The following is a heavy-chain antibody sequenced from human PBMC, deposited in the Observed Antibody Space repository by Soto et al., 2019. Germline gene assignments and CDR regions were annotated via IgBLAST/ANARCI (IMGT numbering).Heavy chain of an antibody. CDR3: ANNIVVVPAAIGAFDI. J-gene: IGHJ3*02. CDR2: ISGSGGST. CDR1: GFTFGSFA. Sequence: GGSLRLSWAAFGFTFGSFAMSWVRQAPGKGLEWVSAISGSGGSTYYADSVKGRFTISRDNSKNTLYLQMNSLRAEDTAVYYCANNIVVVPAAIGAFDIWGQGTMVTVSS. D-gene: IGHD2-2*01. V-gene: IGHV3-23*01.